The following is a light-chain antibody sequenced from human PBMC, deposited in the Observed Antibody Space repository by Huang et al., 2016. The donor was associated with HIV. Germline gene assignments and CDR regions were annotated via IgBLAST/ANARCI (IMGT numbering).Light chain of an antibody. V-gene: IGKV3-15*01. CDR3: QQYNNWPLT. CDR2: CAS. CDR1: QSVGSN. J-gene: IGKJ4*01. Sequence: EIVMTQSPATLSVSPGERTTLSCRASQSVGSNLAWYQQKPGQAPRLLIACASTRAAGIPARFSGSGSGTEFALTISNLQSEDFAVYYCQQYNNWPLTFAGGTKVEIK.